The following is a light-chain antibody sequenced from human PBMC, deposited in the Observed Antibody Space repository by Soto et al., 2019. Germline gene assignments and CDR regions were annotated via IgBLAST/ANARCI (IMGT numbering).Light chain of an antibody. CDR3: QQYVSLPIT. V-gene: IGKV3-20*01. J-gene: IGKJ5*01. Sequence: EIVLTQSPATLSLSPEERATLSCRASQSIGSSYLAWYQQKPGQAPRLLIYGASTRATGIPDRFSGSGSGTDFTLTINRVAPEDFAVYYCQQYVSLPITFGQGTRLEIK. CDR1: QSIGSSY. CDR2: GAS.